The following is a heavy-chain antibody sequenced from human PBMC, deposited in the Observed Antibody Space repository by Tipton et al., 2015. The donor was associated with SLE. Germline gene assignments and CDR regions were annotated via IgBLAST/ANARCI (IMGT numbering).Heavy chain of an antibody. CDR3: ARVRDTVDAFDL. Sequence: SLRLSCAASGFTFSNYAMHWVRQAPGKGLEWVAVISYDGSNKYCADSVKGRFTISRDNSKNTLYLQMNSLRAEDTAVYYCARVRDTVDAFDLWGQGKMVTVSS. CDR1: GFTFSNYA. CDR2: ISYDGSNK. V-gene: IGHV3-30*04. J-gene: IGHJ3*01.